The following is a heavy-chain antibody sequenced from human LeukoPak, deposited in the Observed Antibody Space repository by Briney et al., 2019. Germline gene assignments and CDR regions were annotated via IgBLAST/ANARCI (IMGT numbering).Heavy chain of an antibody. CDR2: ISGSSGIS. CDR1: GITFSSYA. Sequence: PGGSLRLSCAASGITFSSYAMSWVRQAPGKGLEWVSSISGSSGISYHADSVKGRFTISRDNSKNTLYLQMNSLRAEDTDVYYCAKNTVSGGHYQYYMGVWGKGTTVTVSS. D-gene: IGHD4-11*01. CDR3: AKNTVSGGHYQYYMGV. J-gene: IGHJ6*03. V-gene: IGHV3-23*01.